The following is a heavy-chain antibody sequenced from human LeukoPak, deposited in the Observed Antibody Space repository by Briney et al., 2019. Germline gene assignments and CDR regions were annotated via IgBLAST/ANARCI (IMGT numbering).Heavy chain of an antibody. Sequence: GASVKVSCKASGYTFTGYYMHWVRQAPGQGLEWMGWINPNSGGTNYAQKFQGRVTMTRDTSISTAYMELSRLRSDDTAVYYCARDRITMVRGGGNWFDPWGKGTLVTVSS. CDR2: INPNSGGT. D-gene: IGHD3-10*01. V-gene: IGHV1-2*02. CDR1: GYTFTGYY. CDR3: ARDRITMVRGGGNWFDP. J-gene: IGHJ5*02.